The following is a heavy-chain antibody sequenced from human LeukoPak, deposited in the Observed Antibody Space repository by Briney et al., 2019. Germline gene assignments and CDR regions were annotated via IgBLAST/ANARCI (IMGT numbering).Heavy chain of an antibody. V-gene: IGHV3-23*01. CDR1: GFTFSTCA. CDR2: MRGSGGNT. CDR3: AKGLQTDYGDYGLGYYYYYYMDV. D-gene: IGHD4-17*01. J-gene: IGHJ6*03. Sequence: GGSLRLSCAASGFTFSTCAMSWVRQAPGKGLEWVSSMRGSGGNTYYADSVKGRFTISRDNSKNTLYLQMNSLRAEDTAVYYCAKGLQTDYGDYGLGYYYYYYMDVWGKGTTVTVSS.